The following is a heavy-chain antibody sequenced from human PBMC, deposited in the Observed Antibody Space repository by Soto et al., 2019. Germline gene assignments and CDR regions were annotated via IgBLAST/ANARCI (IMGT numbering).Heavy chain of an antibody. CDR3: ARDQRYCSGGSCYGTDYYYYRCIDV. CDR1: GFTFSDYA. CDR2: IGCNADAT. Sequence: GGSLRLSCAASGFTFSDYAMSWVRQAPGKGLEWVSAIGCNADATHYADSVKGRFTISRDNSKNTLYLQMNSVRSEDTAVYYCARDQRYCSGGSCYGTDYYYYRCIDVWGQGTTVTVSS. J-gene: IGHJ6*02. V-gene: IGHV3-23*01. D-gene: IGHD2-15*01.